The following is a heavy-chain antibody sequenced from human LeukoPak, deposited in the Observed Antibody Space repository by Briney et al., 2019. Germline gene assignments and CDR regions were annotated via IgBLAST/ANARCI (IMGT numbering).Heavy chain of an antibody. CDR3: ARTEKEMDFWFDP. D-gene: IGHD5-24*01. V-gene: IGHV1-69*05. J-gene: IGHJ5*02. Sequence: GASVKVFCKASGGTFSSYAISWVRQAPGQGLEWMGGIIPIFGTANYAQKFQGRVTITTDESTSTAYMELSSLRSEDTAVYYCARTEKEMDFWFDPWGQGTLVTVSS. CDR1: GGTFSSYA. CDR2: IIPIFGTA.